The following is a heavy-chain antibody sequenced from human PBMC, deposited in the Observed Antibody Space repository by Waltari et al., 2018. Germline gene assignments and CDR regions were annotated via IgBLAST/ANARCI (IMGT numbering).Heavy chain of an antibody. V-gene: IGHV5-51*03. CDR1: GYSFTSYW. Sequence: EVQLVQSGAEVKKPGESLKISCKGSGYSFTSYWIGWVRQMPGKGLEWMGIIYPGDSDTRYSPSFQGQVTISADKSISTAYLQWSSLKASDTAMYYCARATMVRGALYYMDVWGKGTTVTVSS. CDR3: ARATMVRGALYYMDV. J-gene: IGHJ6*03. CDR2: IYPGDSDT. D-gene: IGHD3-10*01.